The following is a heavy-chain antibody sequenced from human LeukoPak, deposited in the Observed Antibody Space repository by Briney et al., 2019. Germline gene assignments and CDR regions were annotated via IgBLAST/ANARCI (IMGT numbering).Heavy chain of an antibody. V-gene: IGHV3-48*01. D-gene: IGHD2-15*01. CDR2: ISSSSSAR. Sequence: GGSLRLSCAASGFTFSDYSMNWVRQAPGKGLEWISYISSSSSARFFADSVKGRFTISRDNAENSLYLQMNNLRAEDTAVYYCARGYCNGGSCYYHSWGQGTPVTVSS. CDR1: GFTFSDYS. J-gene: IGHJ4*02. CDR3: ARGYCNGGSCYYHS.